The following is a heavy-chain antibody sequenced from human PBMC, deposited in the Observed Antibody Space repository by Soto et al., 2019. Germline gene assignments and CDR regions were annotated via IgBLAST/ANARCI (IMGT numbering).Heavy chain of an antibody. CDR3: ASGGSSLNFDS. CDR2: FDPEDGET. J-gene: IGHJ4*02. CDR1: GYTFTSYG. D-gene: IGHD6-6*01. Sequence: ASVKVSCKASGYTFTSYGISWVRQAPGQGLEWMGGFDPEDGETIYAQKFQGRVTMTEDTSTDTAYMELSSLRAEDTAVYYCASGGSSLNFDSWGQGTLVTVSS. V-gene: IGHV1-24*01.